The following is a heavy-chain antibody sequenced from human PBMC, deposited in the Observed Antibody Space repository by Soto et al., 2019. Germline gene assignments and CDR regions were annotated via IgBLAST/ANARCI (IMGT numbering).Heavy chain of an antibody. Sequence: EVQVLESGGGLGQPGGFLRLSCAASGFTFSTYAMSWVRQAPGKGLEWVSAISAGGSSTYYADSVKGRFTISRDNSKNPLYLQMNNLRVEDTDLYYCAKGAGTCSGGSCYSPLDVWGQGTTVTVSS. D-gene: IGHD2-15*01. CDR1: GFTFSTYA. CDR2: ISAGGSST. J-gene: IGHJ6*02. CDR3: AKGAGTCSGGSCYSPLDV. V-gene: IGHV3-23*01.